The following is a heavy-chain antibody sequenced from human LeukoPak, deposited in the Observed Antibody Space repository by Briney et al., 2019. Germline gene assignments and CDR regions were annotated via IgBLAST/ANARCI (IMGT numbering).Heavy chain of an antibody. J-gene: IGHJ4*02. V-gene: IGHV4-61*05. D-gene: IGHD1-26*01. CDR3: ARHGSYWDFDY. CDR1: GGSISSSNYY. Sequence: SETLSLTCTVSGGSISSSNYYWGWIRQPPGKGLEWIGYIYYSGNTNYNPSLKSRVTISVDMSKNQFSLKLSSVTAADTAVYYCARHGSYWDFDYWGQGTLVTVSS. CDR2: IYYSGNT.